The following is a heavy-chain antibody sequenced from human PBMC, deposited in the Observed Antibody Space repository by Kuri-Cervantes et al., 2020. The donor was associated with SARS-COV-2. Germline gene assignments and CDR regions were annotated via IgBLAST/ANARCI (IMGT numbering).Heavy chain of an antibody. Sequence: GESLKISCAASGFTFSSYAMSWVRQAPGKGLERVSAISGSGGSTYYADSVRGRFTISRDNSKNTLYLQMNSLRAEDTAVYYCAKGVVGVGYSVPLQGSGEPYGMDVWGQGTTVTVSS. J-gene: IGHJ6*02. V-gene: IGHV3-23*01. CDR3: AKGVVGVGYSVPLQGSGEPYGMDV. CDR2: ISGSGGST. CDR1: GFTFSSYA. D-gene: IGHD3-10*01.